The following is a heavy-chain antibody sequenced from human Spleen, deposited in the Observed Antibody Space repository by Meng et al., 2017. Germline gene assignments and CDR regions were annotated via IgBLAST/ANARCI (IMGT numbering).Heavy chain of an antibody. J-gene: IGHJ4*02. Sequence: ASVKVSCKASGYTFTGYYIHWVRQAPGQGLEWMGRINPNSGGTNYAQKLQGRVTMTRDTSISTAYMELNRLTSDDTAVYYCAKAGSYGSGNYFTDYWGQGTLVTVSS. CDR1: GYTFTGYY. V-gene: IGHV1-2*06. D-gene: IGHD3-10*01. CDR3: AKAGSYGSGNYFTDY. CDR2: INPNSGGT.